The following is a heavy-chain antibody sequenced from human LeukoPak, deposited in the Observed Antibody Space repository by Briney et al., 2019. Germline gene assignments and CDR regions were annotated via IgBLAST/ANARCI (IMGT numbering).Heavy chain of an antibody. V-gene: IGHV4-59*08. CDR3: ARQGYYGSGSYPFDY. CDR1: GGSISSYY. Sequence: PSETLFLTCTVSGGSISSYYWSWIRQPPGKGLEWIGYIYYNGSTNYNPSLKSRVSISVDTSKNQFSLRLSSVTAADAAVYYCARQGYYGSGSYPFDYWGQGTLVTVSS. J-gene: IGHJ4*02. CDR2: IYYNGST. D-gene: IGHD3-10*01.